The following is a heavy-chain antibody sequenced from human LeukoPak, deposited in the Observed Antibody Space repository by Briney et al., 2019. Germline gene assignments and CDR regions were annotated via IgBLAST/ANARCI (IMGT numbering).Heavy chain of an antibody. Sequence: PSETLSLTCTVSGGSISSYYWSWIRQPPGKGLEWIGYIYYSGSTNYNPSLKSRVTISVDTSKNQFSLKLSSVTAADTAVYYCARGSTYYDFWSGRYYFDYWGQGTLVTVSS. J-gene: IGHJ4*02. V-gene: IGHV4-59*12. CDR2: IYYSGST. CDR3: ARGSTYYDFWSGRYYFDY. CDR1: GGSISSYY. D-gene: IGHD3-3*01.